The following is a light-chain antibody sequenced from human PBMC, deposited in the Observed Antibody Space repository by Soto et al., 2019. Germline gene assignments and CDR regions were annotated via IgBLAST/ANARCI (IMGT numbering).Light chain of an antibody. J-gene: IGLJ2*01. CDR2: GNH. V-gene: IGLV1-44*01. CDR1: SSNIGSNT. Sequence: QSVLTQPPSASGTPGQRVTISCSGSSSNIGSNTINWYQQLPGTAPKLLIYGNHQRPSGVPDRFSGSKSGTSGSLAISGLQSEDEADYYCEAWDDSLKGVVFGGGTKVTVL. CDR3: EAWDDSLKGVV.